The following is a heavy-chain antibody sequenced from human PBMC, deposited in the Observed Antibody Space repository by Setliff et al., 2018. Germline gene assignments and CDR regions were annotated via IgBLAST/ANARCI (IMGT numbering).Heavy chain of an antibody. D-gene: IGHD1-26*01. J-gene: IGHJ3*02. CDR2: INSDGSNT. Sequence: GGSLRLSCEVSGFTFSTYWMHWVRQAPGNGLVWVSRINSDGSNTTYADSVKGRCTISRDNAKKTVYLLMTRLTAEDTAGYYCTRDWGGVGATNAFDIWGQGTTVTVSS. V-gene: IGHV3-74*01. CDR3: TRDWGGVGATNAFDI. CDR1: GFTFSTYW.